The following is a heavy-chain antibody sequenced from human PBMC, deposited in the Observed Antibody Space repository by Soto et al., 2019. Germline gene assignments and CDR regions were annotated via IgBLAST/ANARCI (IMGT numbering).Heavy chain of an antibody. D-gene: IGHD6-13*01. CDR2: IIPIFGTA. Sequence: QVQLVQSGAEVKKPGSSVKVSCKASGGTFSSYAISWVRQAPGQGLEWMGGIIPIFGTANYAQKFQGRVTITADASPSTAYMELSSVRSEDTAVYYCARDVMAAAGTAGWGQGSLVTVSS. CDR3: ARDVMAAAGTAG. CDR1: GGTFSSYA. J-gene: IGHJ4*02. V-gene: IGHV1-69*12.